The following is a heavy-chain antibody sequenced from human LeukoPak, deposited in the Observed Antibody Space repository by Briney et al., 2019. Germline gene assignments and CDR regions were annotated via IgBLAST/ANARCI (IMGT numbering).Heavy chain of an antibody. Sequence: ASVKVSCKASGYTFTSYYMHWVRQAPGQGLEWMGIINPSGGSTSYAQKFQGRVTMTRDTSTSTVYMELSSLRSEDTAVYYCARDLRDYYDSSSYVAPFDLWGRGTLVTVSS. CDR2: INPSGGST. CDR3: ARDLRDYYDSSSYVAPFDL. D-gene: IGHD3-22*01. CDR1: GYTFTSYY. V-gene: IGHV1-46*01. J-gene: IGHJ2*01.